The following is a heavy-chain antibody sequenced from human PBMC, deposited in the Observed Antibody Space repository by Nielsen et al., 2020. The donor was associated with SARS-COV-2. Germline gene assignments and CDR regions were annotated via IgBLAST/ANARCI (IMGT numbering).Heavy chain of an antibody. Sequence: GESLKISCAASEITFSTYSMHWVRQAPGKGLEWVGNIKLDGSEKYYVDSVKGRFTISRDNVKNSLFLQMNSLRAEDTAVYYCARDMGSSSWPKTNYFDYWGQGTLVTVSS. V-gene: IGHV3-7*03. CDR2: IKLDGSEK. CDR3: ARDMGSSSWPKTNYFDY. D-gene: IGHD6-13*01. J-gene: IGHJ4*02. CDR1: EITFSTYS.